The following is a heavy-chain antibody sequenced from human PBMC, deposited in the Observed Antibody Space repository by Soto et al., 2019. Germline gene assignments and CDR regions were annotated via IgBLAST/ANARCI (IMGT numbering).Heavy chain of an antibody. CDR1: GFTFSNYP. CDR2: ISGGGDNT. V-gene: IGHV3-23*01. Sequence: EVQLLESGGGLVPPGGSLRLSCAASGFTFSNYPMSWVRQAPGEGLEWVSAISGGGDNTYYADFVKGRFTISRDNSKNTLYLQIYNLRADDTALYYCAKEADRPIPVDYWGQGTLVTVSS. J-gene: IGHJ4*02. CDR3: AKEADRPIPVDY. D-gene: IGHD6-6*01.